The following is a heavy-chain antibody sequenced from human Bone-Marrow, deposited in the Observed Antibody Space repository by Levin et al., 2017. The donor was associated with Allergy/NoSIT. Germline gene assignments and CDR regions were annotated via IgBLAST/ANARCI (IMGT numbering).Heavy chain of an antibody. CDR3: ASPYCSGGSCHGYWYFDL. V-gene: IGHV3-11*03. CDR2: ISSSSSYT. J-gene: IGHJ2*01. CDR1: GFTFSDYY. Sequence: GGSLRLSCAASGFTFSDYYMSWIRQAPGKGLEWVSYISSSSSYTNYADSVKGRFTISRDNAKNSLYLQMNSLRAEDTAVYYCASPYCSGGSCHGYWYFDLWGRGTLVTVSS. D-gene: IGHD2-15*01.